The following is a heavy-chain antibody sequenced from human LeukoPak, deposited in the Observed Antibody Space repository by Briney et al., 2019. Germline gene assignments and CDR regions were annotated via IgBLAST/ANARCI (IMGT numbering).Heavy chain of an antibody. CDR2: IYHSGST. J-gene: IGHJ4*02. V-gene: IGHV4-38-2*01. D-gene: IGHD1-26*01. CDR3: ARRTRATDFDY. CDR1: GFTFSDYY. Sequence: GSLRLSCAASGFTFSDYYMSWIRQAPGKGLEWIGSIYHSGSTYYNPSLKSRVTISVDTSKNQFSLKLSSVTAADTAVYYCARRTRATDFDYWGQGTLVTVSS.